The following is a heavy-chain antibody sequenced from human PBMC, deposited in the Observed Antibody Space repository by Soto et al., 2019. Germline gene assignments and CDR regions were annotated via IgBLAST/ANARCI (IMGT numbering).Heavy chain of an antibody. Sequence: QVQLVESGGGVVQPGRSLRLSCAASGFTFSSYAMHWVRQAPGKGLEWVADISYDGSNKYYADSVKGRFTISRDNSNNMPYLQMNSLRAEDTAVYYCARDRTTLTSQYLYYYFGMVAWGQGTTVTVSS. CDR2: ISYDGSNK. V-gene: IGHV3-30-3*01. J-gene: IGHJ6*02. CDR3: ARDRTTLTSQYLYYYFGMVA. CDR1: GFTFSSYA. D-gene: IGHD4-17*01.